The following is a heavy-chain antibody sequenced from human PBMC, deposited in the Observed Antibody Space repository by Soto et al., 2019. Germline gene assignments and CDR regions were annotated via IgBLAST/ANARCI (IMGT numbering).Heavy chain of an antibody. CDR1: GLSISDSEMG. V-gene: IGHV2-26*01. D-gene: IGHD6-19*01. J-gene: IGHJ5*02. CDR2: IDSSGEK. Sequence: QVTLKESGPVLVKPTETLTLRCTVSGLSISDSEMGVSWIRQPPGKALEWLAHIDSSGEKSYRTFLKSRLTIAKYTSKSQIVLIMTNIDPADTGTYYCARRHLAVAVSPWFDPWGQGILVTVSS. CDR3: ARRHLAVAVSPWFDP.